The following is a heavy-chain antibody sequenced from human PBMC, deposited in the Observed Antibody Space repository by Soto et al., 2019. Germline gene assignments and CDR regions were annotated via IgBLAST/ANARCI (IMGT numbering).Heavy chain of an antibody. CDR1: GYTFNTYG. CDR2: INPYNGNT. CDR3: ARGCIAVTTHLCY. Sequence: GPVKVSCKASGYTFNTYGITWVRQAPGQGLEWMGWINPYNGNTKFAQKLQDRVTMTTATSTSTAYMELASLRSDDTAVYYCARGCIAVTTHLCYWGQGTLVTVSS. V-gene: IGHV1-18*01. D-gene: IGHD4-17*01. J-gene: IGHJ4*02.